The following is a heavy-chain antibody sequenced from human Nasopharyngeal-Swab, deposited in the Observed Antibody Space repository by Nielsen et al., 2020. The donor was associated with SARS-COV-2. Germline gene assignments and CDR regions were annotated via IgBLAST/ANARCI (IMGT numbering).Heavy chain of an antibody. CDR2: INTNTGNP. V-gene: IGHV7-4-1*02. CDR1: GYTFTSYA. CDR3: ARARGQPHNYYYYGMDV. J-gene: IGHJ6*02. Sequence: ASVKASCKASGYTFTSYAMNWVRQAPGQGLEWMGWINTNTGNPTYAQGFTGRFVFSLDTSVSTAYLQISSLKAEDTAVYYCARARGQPHNYYYYGMDVWGQGTTVTASS.